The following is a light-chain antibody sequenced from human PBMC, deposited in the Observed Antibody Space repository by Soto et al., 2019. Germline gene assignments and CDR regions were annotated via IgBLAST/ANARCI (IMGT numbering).Light chain of an antibody. V-gene: IGKV3-20*01. CDR1: QTIRSTN. CDR3: QQSDRSPLYT. Sequence: EIVLTQSPATLSLSPGERATLSCRASQTIRSTNLAWYQQKPGQAPRLVIYVASSRATGIPDRFSGSGSGTDFTRTISRLEPDDFAVYYCQQSDRSPLYTFGLGIKVDIK. J-gene: IGKJ3*01. CDR2: VAS.